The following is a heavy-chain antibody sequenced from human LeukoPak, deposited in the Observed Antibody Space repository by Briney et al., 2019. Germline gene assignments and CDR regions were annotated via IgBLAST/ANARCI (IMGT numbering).Heavy chain of an antibody. CDR2: IIPIFGTA. Sequence: ASVKVSCKASGGTFSSYAISWVRQAPGQGLEWMGRIIPIFGTANYAQKFQGRVTITTDESTSAAYMELSSLRSEDTAVYYCARARYDSSGYYPDWYFDLWGRGTLVTVSS. D-gene: IGHD3-22*01. CDR1: GGTFSSYA. J-gene: IGHJ2*01. CDR3: ARARYDSSGYYPDWYFDL. V-gene: IGHV1-69*05.